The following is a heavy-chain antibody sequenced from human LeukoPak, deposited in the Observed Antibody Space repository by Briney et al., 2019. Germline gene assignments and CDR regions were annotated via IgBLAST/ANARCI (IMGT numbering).Heavy chain of an antibody. D-gene: IGHD5-18*01. CDR3: ARDMGYTYGYRLYHYGMDL. V-gene: IGHV1-2*02. J-gene: IGHJ6*02. Sequence: ASVKVSCTASGYTFTAHFLHWVRQAPGQGLEWMGWINPNSGGPIYAQKFHGRVTMTTDTSITTAYMELTGLKSDDTAVYYCARDMGYTYGYRLYHYGMDLWGQGTTVTVSS. CDR2: INPNSGGP. CDR1: GYTFTAHF.